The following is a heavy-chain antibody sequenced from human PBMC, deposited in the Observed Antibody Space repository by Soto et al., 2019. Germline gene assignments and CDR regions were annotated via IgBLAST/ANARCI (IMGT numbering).Heavy chain of an antibody. V-gene: IGHV4-61*01. J-gene: IGHJ4*02. Sequence: SETLSLTCTVSGGSVSSGRFYWSWIRQPPGKALEWIGYIYYTGNTKYNPSLRSRVTISVDTSNNQFSLKLSSVAAADTAVYYCARSGGGSGWLGGQGTLVTVSS. CDR1: GGSVSSGRFY. CDR3: ARSGGGSGWL. CDR2: IYYTGNT. D-gene: IGHD6-19*01.